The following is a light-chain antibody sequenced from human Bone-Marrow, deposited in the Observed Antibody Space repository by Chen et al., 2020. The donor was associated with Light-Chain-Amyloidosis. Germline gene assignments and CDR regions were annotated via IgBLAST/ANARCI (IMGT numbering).Light chain of an antibody. CDR1: SSDVGSYNL. Sequence: QSALTQPASVSGAPGQSITISCPGTSSDVGSYNLVSWYQQHPGKAPKLMIYEGSKRPSGVSKRFSGSKSGNTASLTISGLQAEDEADYYCCSYAGSSRVFGGGTKLTVL. CDR3: CSYAGSSRV. J-gene: IGLJ3*02. V-gene: IGLV2-23*01. CDR2: EGS.